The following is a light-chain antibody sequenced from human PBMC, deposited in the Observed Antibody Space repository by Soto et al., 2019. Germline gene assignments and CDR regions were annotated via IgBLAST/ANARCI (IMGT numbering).Light chain of an antibody. CDR3: QQLNYYPLT. Sequence: DIQLTQSPSFLSASVGDRVIITCRANQDIASYLAWYQQKPGKAPKLLIYDASTLQSGVPSRFSGSGSGTEFTLTISSLQPEDFAIYYCQQLNYYPLTFGQGTKVEIK. V-gene: IGKV1-9*01. J-gene: IGKJ1*01. CDR2: DAS. CDR1: QDIASY.